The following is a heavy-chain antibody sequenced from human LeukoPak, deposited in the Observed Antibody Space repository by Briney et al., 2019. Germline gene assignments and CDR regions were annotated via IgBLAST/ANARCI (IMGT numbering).Heavy chain of an antibody. CDR1: AYSISSGYY. D-gene: IGHD2-15*01. V-gene: IGHV4-38-2*02. J-gene: IGHJ4*02. CDR2: IYHSGST. Sequence: SETLSLTCTVSAYSISSGYYWGWIRQPPGKGLEWIGSIYHSGSTYYNPSLKSRVTISVDTSKNQFSLRLSSVTAADTAVYYCARNSCPSGSCYDNRGYFDYWGQGTLVTVSP. CDR3: ARNSCPSGSCYDNRGYFDY.